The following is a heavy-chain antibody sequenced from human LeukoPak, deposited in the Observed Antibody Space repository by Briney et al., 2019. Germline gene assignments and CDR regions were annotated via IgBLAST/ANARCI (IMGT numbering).Heavy chain of an antibody. Sequence: PGGSLRLSCAASGFTFSSYGMHWVRQAPGKGLEWVSAISGSGDSTFNADSVKGRFTISRDNSKNTLYLQMNSLRAEDTALYYCATSTVAKYDYWGQGTLVAVSS. CDR1: GFTFSSYG. V-gene: IGHV3-23*01. D-gene: IGHD4-11*01. CDR3: ATSTVAKYDY. CDR2: ISGSGDST. J-gene: IGHJ4*02.